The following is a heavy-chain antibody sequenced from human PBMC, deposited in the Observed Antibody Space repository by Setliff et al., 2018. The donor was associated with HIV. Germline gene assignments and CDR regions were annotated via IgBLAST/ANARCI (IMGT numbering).Heavy chain of an antibody. CDR3: SRNGAYEAYYDYMDV. J-gene: IGHJ6*03. V-gene: IGHV4-59*11. CDR1: GDSIRSHY. CDR2: IYNSGNT. Sequence: PSETLSLTCTVSGDSIRSHYWGWIRQPPGKGLEWIGDIYNSGNTNYNPSLKSRVTITLDTSNNQISLKLNSVTAADTAVYYCSRNGAYEAYYDYMDVWGKGTTVTVSS. D-gene: IGHD5-12*01.